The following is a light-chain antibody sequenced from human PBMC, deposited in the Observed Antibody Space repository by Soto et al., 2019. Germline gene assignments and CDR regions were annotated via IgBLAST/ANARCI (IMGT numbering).Light chain of an antibody. CDR2: GAS. V-gene: IGKV3-15*01. CDR1: QGVSSN. J-gene: IGKJ1*01. CDR3: QQYGSSGT. Sequence: EIVMTQSPATLSVSPGERATLSCRASQGVSSNLAWYQQKPGQAPRLLIYGASTRATGIPARFSGSGSGTEFTLTISSLQSEDFAVYYCQQYGSSGTFGQGTKVEIK.